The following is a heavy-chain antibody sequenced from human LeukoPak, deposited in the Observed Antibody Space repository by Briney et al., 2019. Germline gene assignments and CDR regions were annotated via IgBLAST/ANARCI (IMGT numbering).Heavy chain of an antibody. CDR2: INPNSGGT. CDR3: ARRPRGSSWYYFDY. CDR1: GYTFTGYY. Sequence: GASVKVSCKASGYTFTGYYMHWVRQAPGRGLEWMGWINPNSGGTNYAQKFQGRVTMTRDTSISTAYMELSRLRSDDTAVYYCARRPRGSSWYYFDYWGQGTLVTVSS. D-gene: IGHD6-13*01. V-gene: IGHV1-2*02. J-gene: IGHJ4*02.